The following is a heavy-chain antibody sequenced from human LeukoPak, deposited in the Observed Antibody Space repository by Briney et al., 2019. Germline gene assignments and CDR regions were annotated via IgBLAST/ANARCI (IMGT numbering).Heavy chain of an antibody. D-gene: IGHD3-22*01. CDR2: ISYDGSNK. V-gene: IGHV3-30*04. CDR3: ARGEYYYDSSGRGFDL. J-gene: IGHJ2*01. Sequence: GRSLRLSCAASGFTFSSYAMHWVRQAPGKGLEWVAVISYDGSNKYYADSVKGRFTISRDNSKNTLYLQMNSLRAEDTAVYYCARGEYYYDSSGRGFDLWGHGTLVTVSS. CDR1: GFTFSSYA.